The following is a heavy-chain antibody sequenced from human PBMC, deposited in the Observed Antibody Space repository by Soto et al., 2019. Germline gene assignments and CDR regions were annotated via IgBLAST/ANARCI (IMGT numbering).Heavy chain of an antibody. Sequence: SETLSLTCAVYGGSFSGYYWSWIRQPPGKGLEWIGEINHSGSTNYNPSLKSRVTISVDTSKNQFSLKLSSVTAADTAVYYCVRDDILTGYWHFDYWGQGTLVTVSS. J-gene: IGHJ4*02. V-gene: IGHV4-34*01. CDR2: INHSGST. CDR3: VRDDILTGYWHFDY. CDR1: GGSFSGYY. D-gene: IGHD3-9*01.